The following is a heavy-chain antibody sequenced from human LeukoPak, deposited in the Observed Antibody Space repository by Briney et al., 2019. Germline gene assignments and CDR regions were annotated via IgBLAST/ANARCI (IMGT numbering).Heavy chain of an antibody. CDR2: INPNTADT. CDR1: GYIFSGYH. V-gene: IGHV1-2*02. J-gene: IGHJ4*02. Sequence: GASVKVSCKGSGYIFSGYHLHWVRQAPGQGLEWMGWINPNTADTKYVEKFKGRVTMTSDTSIMTAYMELRSLRSDDTAVYYCARDYVDTAMVTDYWGQGTLVTVSS. D-gene: IGHD5-18*01. CDR3: ARDYVDTAMVTDY.